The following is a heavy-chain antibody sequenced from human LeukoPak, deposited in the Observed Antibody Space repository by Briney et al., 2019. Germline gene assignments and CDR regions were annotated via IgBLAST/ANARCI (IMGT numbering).Heavy chain of an antibody. CDR1: GFTFSSYA. CDR3: ARDYSYYYYDSSGPGY. J-gene: IGHJ4*02. Sequence: GGSLRLSCAASGFTFSSYAMHWVRQAPGKGLEWVAVISYDGTNKYYADSVKGRFTISRDNSKNTLYLQLNSLRAVDTAVYYCARDYSYYYYDSSGPGYWGQGTLVTVSS. V-gene: IGHV3-30*01. D-gene: IGHD3-22*01. CDR2: ISYDGTNK.